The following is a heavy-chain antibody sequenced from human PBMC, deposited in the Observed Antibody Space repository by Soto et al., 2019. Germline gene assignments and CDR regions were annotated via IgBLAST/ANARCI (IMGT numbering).Heavy chain of an antibody. D-gene: IGHD3-16*01. V-gene: IGHV3-7*03. CDR3: VRVGRLGGY. Sequence: GGSLRLSCAASGFTFSTYWMSWVRQAPGKGLEWVANIKEDGSEKYYVDSVKGRFTISRDNANNSLYLQTNSLRAEDTAVYYCVRVGRLGGYSGQGTLATV. CDR1: GFTFSTYW. J-gene: IGHJ4*02. CDR2: IKEDGSEK.